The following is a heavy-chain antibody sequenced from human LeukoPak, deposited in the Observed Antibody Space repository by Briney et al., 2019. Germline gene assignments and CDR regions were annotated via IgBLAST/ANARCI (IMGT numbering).Heavy chain of an antibody. CDR2: IKEDGSVI. CDR1: GFPFTNYW. Sequence: GGSLRLSCAVSGFPFTNYWMSWVRQAPGKGLEWVANIKEDGSVIYYVDSLKGRFTISRDSAQNSLYLQMNSLRVEDTAVYFCARDLWGSYSTGSYLDYWGQGALVTVSS. J-gene: IGHJ4*02. V-gene: IGHV3-7*01. CDR3: ARDLWGSYSTGSYLDY. D-gene: IGHD6-19*01.